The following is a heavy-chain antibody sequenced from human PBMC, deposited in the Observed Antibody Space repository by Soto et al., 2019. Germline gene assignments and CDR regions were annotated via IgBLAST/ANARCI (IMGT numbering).Heavy chain of an antibody. V-gene: IGHV3-33*01. D-gene: IGHD1-1*01. CDR3: GGEIRSGNWKNYGMDV. J-gene: IGHJ6*02. Sequence: GGSLRLSCAASGFTFSSYGMHWVRQAPGKGLEWVAVIWYDGSNKYYADSVKGRFTISRDNSKNTRYLQMKRLGAEKKAEEYGGGEIRSGNWKNYGMDVWGQGTTVTVSS. CDR2: IWYDGSNK. CDR1: GFTFSSYG.